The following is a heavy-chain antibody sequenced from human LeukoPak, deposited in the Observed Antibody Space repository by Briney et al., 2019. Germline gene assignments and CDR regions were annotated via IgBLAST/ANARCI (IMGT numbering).Heavy chain of an antibody. V-gene: IGHV3-74*01. CDR1: GFPFSSYA. J-gene: IGHJ5*02. D-gene: IGHD1-26*01. CDR3: ARAQVGAPTDL. Sequence: GGSLRLSCAASGFPFSSYAMYWVRHARGKGLVWVARIHCDWDNIIYADSVRGRFTISRDNAKDTLYLHMNSLSPEDTAVYYCARAQVGAPTDLWGQGTLVTVSS. CDR2: IHCDWDNI.